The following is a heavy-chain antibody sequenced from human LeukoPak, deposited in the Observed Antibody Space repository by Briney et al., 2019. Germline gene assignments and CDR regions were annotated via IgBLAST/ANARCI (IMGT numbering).Heavy chain of an antibody. CDR2: INPNSGGT. CDR1: GYTFTGYY. D-gene: IGHD2-2*03. CDR3: ASGYCCSTSCLYYYYYYGMDV. Sequence: ASVKVSCKASGYTFTGYYMHWVRQAPGQGLEWMGWINPNSGGTNYAQKFQGRVTMTRDTSISTAYMELSRLRSDDTAVYYCASGYCCSTSCLYYYYYYGMDVWGQGTTVTVSS. J-gene: IGHJ6*02. V-gene: IGHV1-2*02.